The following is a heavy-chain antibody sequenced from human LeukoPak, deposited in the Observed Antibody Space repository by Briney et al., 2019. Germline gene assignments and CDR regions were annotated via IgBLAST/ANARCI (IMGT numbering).Heavy chain of an antibody. D-gene: IGHD4-17*01. CDR3: ASVGDYGDYEGWNAFDI. J-gene: IGHJ3*02. CDR1: GGSFSGYY. CDR2: INHSGST. V-gene: IGHV4-34*01. Sequence: SGTLSLTCAVYGGSFSGYYWSWIRQPPGKGLEWIGEINHSGSTNYNPSLKSRVTISVDTSKNQFSLKLSSVTAADTAVYYCASVGDYGDYEGWNAFDIWGQGTMVTVSS.